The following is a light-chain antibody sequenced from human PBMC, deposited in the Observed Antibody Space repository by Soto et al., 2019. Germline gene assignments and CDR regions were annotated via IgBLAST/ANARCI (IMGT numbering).Light chain of an antibody. CDR3: QHYTNWPIT. Sequence: EIVMTQSPATLPVSPGASAPLSCRSSQNIRNNLAWYQQKPGQAPRLLFSDTSTRATTVPARFNGSGSGTECSLAISNLQSEDVAVYYCQHYTNWPITFGQGTRLEIK. CDR2: DTS. J-gene: IGKJ5*01. CDR1: QNIRNN. V-gene: IGKV3-15*01.